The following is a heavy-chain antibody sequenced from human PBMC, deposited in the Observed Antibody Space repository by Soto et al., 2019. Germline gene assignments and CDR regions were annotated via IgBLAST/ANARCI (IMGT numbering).Heavy chain of an antibody. CDR3: ARGRDGYNFLYEPT. CDR1: GFTISRNY. D-gene: IGHD5-12*01. CDR2: IYSAGNT. V-gene: IGHV3-53*01. Sequence: EVQLVESGGGLIQPGGSLRLSCAASGFTISRNYMSRVRQAPGKGLEWVSVIYSAGNTYYADSVKGRFSISRDNSKNTVYLQMNSLRVEDTAVYYCARGRDGYNFLYEPTWGQGTLVTVSS. J-gene: IGHJ4*02.